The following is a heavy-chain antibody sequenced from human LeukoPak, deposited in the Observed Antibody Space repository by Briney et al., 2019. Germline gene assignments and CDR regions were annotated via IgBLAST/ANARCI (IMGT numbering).Heavy chain of an antibody. D-gene: IGHD2-2*02. CDR1: GGSFSGYY. V-gene: IGHV4-34*01. CDR2: INHSGST. Sequence: SETLSLTSAVYGGSFSGYYWSWIRQPPGKGLEWIGEINHSGSTNYNPSLKSRVTISVDTSKNQFSLKLSSVTAADTAVYYCARGGDIVVVPAAISHFDYWGQGTLVTVSS. J-gene: IGHJ4*02. CDR3: ARGGDIVVVPAAISHFDY.